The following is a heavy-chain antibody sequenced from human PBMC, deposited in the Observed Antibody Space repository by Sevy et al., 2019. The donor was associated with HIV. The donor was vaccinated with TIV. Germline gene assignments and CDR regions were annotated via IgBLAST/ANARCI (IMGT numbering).Heavy chain of an antibody. V-gene: IGHV1-69*13. D-gene: IGHD7-27*01. J-gene: IGHJ3*02. CDR2: IIPIFGTP. Sequence: ASVKVSCKASGDTFSTYGLSWVRQAPGQGLEWMGGIIPIFGTPNYAQKFQGRVTITADESASIAYMELSSLRSEDTALYYCAREAGVATTGDHDAFDIWGHGTLVTVSS. CDR3: AREAGVATTGDHDAFDI. CDR1: GDTFSTYG.